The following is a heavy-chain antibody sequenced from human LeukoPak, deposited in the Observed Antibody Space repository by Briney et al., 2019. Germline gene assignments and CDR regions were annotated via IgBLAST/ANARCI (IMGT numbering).Heavy chain of an antibody. CDR1: GYTFTGYY. J-gene: IGHJ4*02. Sequence: ASVKVSCKASGYTFTGYYMHWERQAPGQGLEWMGWINPNSGGTNYAQKFQGRVTMTRDTSISTAYMELSRLRSDDTAVYYCARVRDYYGSGSPSGYFDYWGQGTLVTVSS. V-gene: IGHV1-2*02. CDR2: INPNSGGT. CDR3: ARVRDYYGSGSPSGYFDY. D-gene: IGHD3-10*01.